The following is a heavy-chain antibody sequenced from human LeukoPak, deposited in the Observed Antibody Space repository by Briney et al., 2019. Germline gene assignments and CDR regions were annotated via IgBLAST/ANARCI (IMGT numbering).Heavy chain of an antibody. J-gene: IGHJ3*02. D-gene: IGHD1-26*01. CDR2: INEDGSVT. CDR3: ARDREGSRDAFDI. V-gene: IGHV3-7*01. Sequence: GGSLRLSCAASGFTFSRYWMSWVRQAPGKGLEMVANINEDGSVTFYGGSVKGRFTVSRDNAKNSLHIEMNSLRAGDTAVYYCARDREGSRDAFDIWGQGTMVTVSS. CDR1: GFTFSRYW.